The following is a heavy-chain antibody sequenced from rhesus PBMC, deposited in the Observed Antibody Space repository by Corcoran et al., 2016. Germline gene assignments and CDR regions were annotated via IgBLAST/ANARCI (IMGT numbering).Heavy chain of an antibody. CDR3: ARDTVTTLLYWYFDL. D-gene: IGHD4-23*01. CDR1: GGSISSNY. Sequence: QLQLQESGPGLVKPSETLSLTCAVSGGSISSNYWSWIRQPPGKGLEWIGRISGSGGSTDYNPPLKSRVTISTDTSKNQFSLKLSSVTAADTAVYYCARDTVTTLLYWYFDLWGPGTPITISS. CDR2: ISGSGGST. V-gene: IGHV4-173*01. J-gene: IGHJ2*01.